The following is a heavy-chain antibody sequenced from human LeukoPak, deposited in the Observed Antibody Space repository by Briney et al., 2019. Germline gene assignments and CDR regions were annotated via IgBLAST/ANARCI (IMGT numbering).Heavy chain of an antibody. V-gene: IGHV3-48*04. D-gene: IGHD3-16*02. CDR1: GFPFTSYS. J-gene: IGHJ4*02. CDR3: ARADDYVWGSYRYGPFDY. CDR2: ISSGSSTI. Sequence: GGSLRLSCAASGFPFTSYSMNWVRQAPGKGLEWVSYISSGSSTIYYADSVKGRFTISRDNAKNSLYLQMNSLRAEDTAVYYCARADDYVWGSYRYGPFDYWGQGTLVTVSS.